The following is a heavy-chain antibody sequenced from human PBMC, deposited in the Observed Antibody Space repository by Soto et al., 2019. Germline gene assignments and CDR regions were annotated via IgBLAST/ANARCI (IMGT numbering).Heavy chain of an antibody. D-gene: IGHD2-15*01. CDR2: MYFGGTA. J-gene: IGHJ4*02. V-gene: IGHV4-59*04. CDR3: GGGNPWVGFDY. Sequence: PSETLSLTCNVSGASVSHGYWSWIRQPPGKGLEWIGFMYFGGTASYNPSLASRVTISTDTSKNQFSLKLSSVTATDTAVYIWGGGNPWVGFDYWGQGTLVTVSS. CDR1: GASVSHGY.